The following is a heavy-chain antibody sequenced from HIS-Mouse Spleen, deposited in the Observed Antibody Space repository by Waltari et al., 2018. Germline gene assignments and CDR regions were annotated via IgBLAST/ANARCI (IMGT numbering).Heavy chain of an antibody. CDR2: IYYSGST. D-gene: IGHD6-13*01. V-gene: IGHV4-39*07. CDR1: GGSISSSSYY. Sequence: QLQLQESGPGLVKPSETLSLTCTVSGGSISSSSYYRGRFRQPPGKGLEWIGSIYYSGSTYYNPSLKSRVTISVDTSKNQFSLKLSSVTAADTAVYYCAREIPYSSSWYDWYFDLWGRGTLVTVSS. J-gene: IGHJ2*01. CDR3: AREIPYSSSWYDWYFDL.